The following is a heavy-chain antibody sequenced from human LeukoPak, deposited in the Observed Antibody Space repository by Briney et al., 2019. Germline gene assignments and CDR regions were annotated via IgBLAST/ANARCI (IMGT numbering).Heavy chain of an antibody. V-gene: IGHV4-61*02. Sequence: ASQTLSLTCTVSGGSISSGSYYWSWIRQPAGKGLEWIGRIYTSGSTNYNPSLKSRVTMSVDTSKNQFSLKLSSVTAADTAVYYCAREKNYDILRFDPWGQGTQVTVSS. CDR1: GGSISSGSYY. CDR3: AREKNYDILRFDP. D-gene: IGHD3-9*01. CDR2: IYTSGST. J-gene: IGHJ5*02.